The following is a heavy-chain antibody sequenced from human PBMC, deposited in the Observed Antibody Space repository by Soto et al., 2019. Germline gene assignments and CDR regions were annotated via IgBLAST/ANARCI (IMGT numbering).Heavy chain of an antibody. Sequence: SETLSLTCTVSGGSISSGGYYWSWIRQHPGKGLEWIGYIYYSGSTYYNPSLKSRVTISVDTSKNQFSLKLSSVTAVDTAVYYCARGVTMVRGVIHTPYFDYWGQGTLVTVSS. V-gene: IGHV4-31*03. CDR1: GGSISSGGYY. CDR3: ARGVTMVRGVIHTPYFDY. CDR2: IYYSGST. D-gene: IGHD3-10*01. J-gene: IGHJ4*02.